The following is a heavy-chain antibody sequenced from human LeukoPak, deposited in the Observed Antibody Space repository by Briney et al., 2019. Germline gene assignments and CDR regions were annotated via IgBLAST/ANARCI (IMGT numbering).Heavy chain of an antibody. Sequence: SETLSLTCTVSGGSISTYYWSWIRQPPGKGLECIGYIYYSGRTNYNPSLKSRVSISVDTSKNQFSLKLSSVTAADTAVYYCARDFRGSVDAFDIWGQGTMVAVSS. CDR2: IYYSGRT. CDR1: GGSISTYY. J-gene: IGHJ3*02. V-gene: IGHV4-59*01. CDR3: ARDFRGSVDAFDI.